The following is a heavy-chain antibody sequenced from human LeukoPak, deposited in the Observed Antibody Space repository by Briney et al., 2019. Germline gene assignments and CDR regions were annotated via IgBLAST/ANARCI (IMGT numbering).Heavy chain of an antibody. CDR1: GYTFTSYD. V-gene: IGHV1-8*03. D-gene: IGHD6-19*01. Sequence: ASVKVSCKASGYTFTSYDINWVRQATGQGLEWMGWMNPNSGNTGYAQKFQGRVTITRNTSISTAYMELSSLRSEDTAVYYCARGDRGSGWYDFDYWGQGTLVTVSS. CDR3: ARGDRGSGWYDFDY. CDR2: MNPNSGNT. J-gene: IGHJ4*02.